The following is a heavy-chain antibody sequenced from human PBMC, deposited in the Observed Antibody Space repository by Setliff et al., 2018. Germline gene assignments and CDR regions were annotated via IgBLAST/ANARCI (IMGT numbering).Heavy chain of an antibody. V-gene: IGHV1-3*01. CDR3: ARDKGYDSSGYYFYYYYYMDV. CDR2: INPGNGNT. J-gene: IGHJ6*03. CDR1: GYTFTDYA. D-gene: IGHD3-22*01. Sequence: VKVSCKASGYTFTDYAMHWVRQAPGQRLEWMGWINPGNGNTKYSQKFQGRVTITRDTSASTAYMELSSLRSEDTAVYYCARDKGYDSSGYYFYYYYYMDVWGKGTTVTGLL.